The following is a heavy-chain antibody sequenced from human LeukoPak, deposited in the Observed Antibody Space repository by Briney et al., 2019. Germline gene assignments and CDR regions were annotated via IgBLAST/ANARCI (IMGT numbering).Heavy chain of an antibody. Sequence: GGSLRLSCAASGFTFSSYGMHWVRQAPGKGLEWVAFIRYDGSNKYYADSVKGRFTISRDNSKNTLYLQMNSLRAEDTAVYYCAKFFAGWYRSSTSCLFDYWGQGTLVTVSS. J-gene: IGHJ4*02. CDR3: AKFFAGWYRSSTSCLFDY. CDR2: IRYDGSNK. D-gene: IGHD2-2*01. CDR1: GFTFSSYG. V-gene: IGHV3-30*02.